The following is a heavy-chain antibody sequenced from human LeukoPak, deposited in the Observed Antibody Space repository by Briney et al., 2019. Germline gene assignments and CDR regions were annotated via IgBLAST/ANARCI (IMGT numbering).Heavy chain of an antibody. CDR3: ARGGTGNIVVVPAAPANYMDV. J-gene: IGHJ6*03. CDR1: GGSISSYY. CDR2: IYYSGST. Sequence: SETLSLTCTVSGGSISSYYWSWIQQPPGKGLEWIGYIYYSGSTNYNPSLKSRVTISVDTSKNQFSLKLSSVTAADTAVYYCARGGTGNIVVVPAAPANYMDVWGKGTTVTVSS. V-gene: IGHV4-59*01. D-gene: IGHD2-2*01.